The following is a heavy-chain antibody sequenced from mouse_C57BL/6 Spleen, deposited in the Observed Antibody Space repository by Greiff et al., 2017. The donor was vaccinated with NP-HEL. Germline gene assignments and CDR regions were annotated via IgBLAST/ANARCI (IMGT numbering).Heavy chain of an antibody. V-gene: IGHV1-15*01. J-gene: IGHJ1*03. CDR3: TRALYGKNWYFDV. Sequence: QVQLQQSGAELVRPGASVTLSCKASGYTFTDYEMHWVKQTPVHGLEWIGAIDPETGGTAYNQKFKGKAILTADKSSSTAYMELRSLTSEDSAVYYCTRALYGKNWYFDVWGTGTTVTVSS. D-gene: IGHD2-1*01. CDR1: GYTFTDYE. CDR2: IDPETGGT.